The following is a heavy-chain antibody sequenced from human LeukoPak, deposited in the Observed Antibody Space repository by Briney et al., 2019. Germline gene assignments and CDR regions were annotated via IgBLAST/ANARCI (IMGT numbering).Heavy chain of an antibody. J-gene: IGHJ5*02. Sequence: GGSLRLSCAASGFTFDDYGMSWVRQAPGKGLEWVSGINWNGGSTGYADSVKGRFTISRDNAKNSLYLQMNSLRAEDTALYYCARGIAVAGILSWFDPWGQGTLVTVSS. D-gene: IGHD6-19*01. V-gene: IGHV3-20*04. CDR2: INWNGGST. CDR1: GFTFDDYG. CDR3: ARGIAVAGILSWFDP.